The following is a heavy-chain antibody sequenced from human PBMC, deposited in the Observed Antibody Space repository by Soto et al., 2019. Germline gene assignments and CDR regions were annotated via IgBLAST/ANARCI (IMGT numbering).Heavy chain of an antibody. V-gene: IGHV4-39*01. Sequence: QLQLQESGPGLVKHSETLSLTCTVSGGSISSSSYYWGWIRQPPGKGLEWIGSIYYSGSTYYNPSLKSRVTISVDTSKNQFALKLSSVTAADTAVYYLARQVGRMIVDRQYFDYCCQGTLVTVYS. J-gene: IGHJ4*02. CDR1: GGSISSSSYY. CDR3: ARQVGRMIVDRQYFDY. D-gene: IGHD3-22*01. CDR2: IYYSGST.